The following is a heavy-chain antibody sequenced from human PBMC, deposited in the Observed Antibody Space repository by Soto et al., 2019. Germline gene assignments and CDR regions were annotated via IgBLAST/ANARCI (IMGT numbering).Heavy chain of an antibody. CDR3: ARDMYSSDYFVKWFEP. D-gene: IGHD6-19*01. CDR1: GFSFSSYA. CDR2: ISHDGINK. J-gene: IGHJ5*02. Sequence: QVRLVESGGGVVQPGRSLRLSCTASGFSFSSYAMYWFRQPPGKGLEWVAVISHDGINKHYADSVKGRVTFSRDNSIHSLDLQLNSLRGEDTAMYYCARDMYSSDYFVKWFEPWGQGTLVTFSS. V-gene: IGHV3-30-3*01.